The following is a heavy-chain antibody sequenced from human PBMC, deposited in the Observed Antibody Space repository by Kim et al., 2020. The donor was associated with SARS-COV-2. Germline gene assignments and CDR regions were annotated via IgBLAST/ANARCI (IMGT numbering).Heavy chain of an antibody. V-gene: IGHV4-39*01. CDR1: GGSISSSSYY. J-gene: IGHJ4*02. CDR2: IYYSGST. CDR3: ARVLRFTFVN. D-gene: IGHD4-17*01. Sequence: SETLSLTCTVSGGSISSSSYYWGWIRQPPGKGLEWIGSIYYSGSTYYNPSLKSRVTISVDTSKNQFSLKLSSVTAADTAVYYCARVLRFTFVNWGQGTLVTVSS.